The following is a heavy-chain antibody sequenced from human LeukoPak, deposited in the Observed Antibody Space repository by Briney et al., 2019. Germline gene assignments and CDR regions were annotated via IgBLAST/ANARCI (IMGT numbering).Heavy chain of an antibody. Sequence: GGSLRLSCAASGFTFSSYEMNWVRQAPGKGLEWVSYVSSSGSTIYDADSVKGRFTISRDNAKNSLYLQMNSLRAEDTAVYYCARDDSSGYSSRGVFDIWGQGTMVTVSS. D-gene: IGHD3-22*01. CDR1: GFTFSSYE. CDR3: ARDDSSGYSSRGVFDI. J-gene: IGHJ3*02. CDR2: VSSSGSTI. V-gene: IGHV3-48*03.